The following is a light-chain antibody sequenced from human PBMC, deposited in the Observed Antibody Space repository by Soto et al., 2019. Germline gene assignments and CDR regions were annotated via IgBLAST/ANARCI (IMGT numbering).Light chain of an antibody. CDR2: GAS. V-gene: IGKV3-20*01. CDR3: QQYGSSRT. J-gene: IGKJ1*01. Sequence: VLTRPRDTLSLTPGESVTLCNRASQSVSSSYLAWYQQKPGQAPRLLIYGASSRASGIPDRFCGSGSGTDFTLTISSLEPEDFAVYFCQQYGSSRTCGQGTKVDIK. CDR1: QSVSSSY.